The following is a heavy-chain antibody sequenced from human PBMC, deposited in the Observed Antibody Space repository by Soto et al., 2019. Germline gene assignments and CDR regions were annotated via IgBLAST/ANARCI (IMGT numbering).Heavy chain of an antibody. V-gene: IGHV3-23*01. D-gene: IGHD3-3*01. CDR3: AKDHRFGVADY. CDR2: ISGSGTYT. J-gene: IGHJ4*02. CDR1: GFTLSSYA. Sequence: GGSLRLSCAASGFTLSSYAMTWVRQAPGKGLEWVSAISGSGTYTYYADSVKGRFTISRDNSKNTLYLQMNSLRAEDTAVYYCAKDHRFGVADYWGQGTLVTVSS.